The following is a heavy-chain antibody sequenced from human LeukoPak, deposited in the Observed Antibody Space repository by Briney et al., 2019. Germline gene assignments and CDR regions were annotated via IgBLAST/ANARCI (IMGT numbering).Heavy chain of an antibody. CDR1: GFTFSSYA. J-gene: IGHJ4*02. V-gene: IGHV3-21*01. D-gene: IGHD6-19*01. CDR2: ISSSSSYI. Sequence: GGSLRLSCAASGFTFSSYAMTWVRQARGKGLEWVSSISSSSSYIYYADSVKGRFTISRDNAKNSLYLQMNRLRAEDTALYYFARDRWLADYWGQGTLVTVSS. CDR3: ARDRWLADY.